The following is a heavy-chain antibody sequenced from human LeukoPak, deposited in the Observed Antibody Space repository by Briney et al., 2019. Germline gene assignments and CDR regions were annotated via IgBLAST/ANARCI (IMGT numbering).Heavy chain of an antibody. CDR3: AKEKSIAAPGDY. CDR1: GFTFSDYY. V-gene: IGHV3-11*04. CDR2: ISSSGSTI. Sequence: GGSLRLSCAASGFTFSDYYMSWIRQAPGKGLEWVSYISSSGSTIYYADSVKSRFTISRDNSKNTLYLQMNSLRAEDTAVYYCAKEKSIAAPGDYWGQGTLVTVSS. J-gene: IGHJ4*02. D-gene: IGHD6-6*01.